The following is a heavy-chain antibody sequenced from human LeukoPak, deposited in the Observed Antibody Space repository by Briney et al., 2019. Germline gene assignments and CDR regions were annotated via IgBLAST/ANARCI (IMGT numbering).Heavy chain of an antibody. CDR2: IYYSGST. Sequence: SETLSLTCTVSGGSISSSSYDWGWVRQPPGKGLEWIGRIYYSGSTYYNPSLKSRVTISVDTSKNQYSLKLSPVTAADTAVYYCARHPGGGPLDYWGQGTLVTVSS. CDR1: GGSISSSSYD. J-gene: IGHJ4*02. V-gene: IGHV4-39*01. D-gene: IGHD3-10*01. CDR3: ARHPGGGPLDY.